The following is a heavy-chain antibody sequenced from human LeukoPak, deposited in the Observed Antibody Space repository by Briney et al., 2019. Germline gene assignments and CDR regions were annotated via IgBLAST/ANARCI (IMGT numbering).Heavy chain of an antibody. CDR2: LYPGVSP. J-gene: IGHJ6*03. Sequence: KSSETLSLTCTVSGGPIYSYYWSWIRQTAGKGLEWIGRLYPGVSPNYNPSLKSRVTISVDTSKKQFALKLNTVTAADTAVYYCARLRFYDSTGYSPGHYMDVWGKGTTVTVSS. D-gene: IGHD3-22*01. V-gene: IGHV4-4*07. CDR1: GGPIYSYY. CDR3: ARLRFYDSTGYSPGHYMDV.